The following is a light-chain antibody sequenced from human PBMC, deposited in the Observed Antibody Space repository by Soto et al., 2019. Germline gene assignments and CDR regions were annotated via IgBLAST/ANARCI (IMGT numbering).Light chain of an antibody. Sequence: QSALTQPPSASGSTGQSVTISCTGTNSDISGHNYVAWYQQHPGKVPKLLLYEVHRRPSGVPDCFSGSKSGNTASLTVSGLQSEDEADYYCSSYAGSALFGGGTQLTVL. CDR1: NSDISGHNY. CDR2: EVH. V-gene: IGLV2-8*01. J-gene: IGLJ3*02. CDR3: SSYAGSAL.